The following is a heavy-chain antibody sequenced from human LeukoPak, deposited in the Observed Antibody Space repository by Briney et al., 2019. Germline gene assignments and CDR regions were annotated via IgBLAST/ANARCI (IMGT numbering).Heavy chain of an antibody. D-gene: IGHD2-15*01. CDR1: GGSIVTSDYY. J-gene: IGHJ3*02. CDR3: ARRGYYSRSFDM. Sequence: ADTLSLTCTVSGGSIVTSDYYWGWLRLPPGKGLEYIGTIYYTGNTYYSPSLKSRLTIDIDTSKTQFSLKLNSATATDTAVYSCARRGYYSRSFDMWGQRTMVTVSS. V-gene: IGHV4-39*01. CDR2: IYYTGNT.